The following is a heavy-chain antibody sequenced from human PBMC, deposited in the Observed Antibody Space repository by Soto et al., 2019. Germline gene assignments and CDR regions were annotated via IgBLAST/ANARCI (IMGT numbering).Heavy chain of an antibody. D-gene: IGHD6-19*01. J-gene: IGHJ6*02. CDR2: IYPGDSDT. Sequence: GESLKISCKGSGYSFTIYWIGWVLQMPWKGLEWMGIIYPGDSDTRYSPSFQGQVTISADKSISTAYLQWSSLKASDTAMYYCARQEVAGTGSYYYGMDVWGQGTTVTVSS. V-gene: IGHV5-51*01. CDR3: ARQEVAGTGSYYYGMDV. CDR1: GYSFTIYW.